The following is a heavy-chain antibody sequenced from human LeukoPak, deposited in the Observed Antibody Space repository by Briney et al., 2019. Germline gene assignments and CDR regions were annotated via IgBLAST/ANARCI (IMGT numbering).Heavy chain of an antibody. V-gene: IGHV3-7*01. CDR3: AIDRGVVADKTVGWFDP. Sequence: GGSLRLSCVDSGFSLYNHWMTWARQAPGKGLEWVANIKQDGSERRYVDSVKGRSTISRDNAKNSLYLEMNSLRAEDTAVYYCAIDRGVVADKTVGWFDPWGQGVLVTVSS. J-gene: IGHJ5*02. CDR1: GFSLYNHW. CDR2: IKQDGSER. D-gene: IGHD6-13*01.